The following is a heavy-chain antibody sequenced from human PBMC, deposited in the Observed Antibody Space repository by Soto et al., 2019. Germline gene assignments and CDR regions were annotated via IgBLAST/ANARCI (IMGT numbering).Heavy chain of an antibody. CDR3: AHRPSGFGELLSRPFDH. CDR2: IYWDDDK. D-gene: IGHD3-10*01. CDR1: GFPLSTVGVG. J-gene: IGHJ4*02. V-gene: IGHV2-5*02. Sequence: SGPTLVNPTQTLTLTCSFSGFPLSTVGVGVGWIRQPPGKALEWLALIYWDDDKYYSLSLKSRLTINKDTSKYHVVLTMANMDPVDTATYYCAHRPSGFGELLSRPFDHWGQGALVTVSS.